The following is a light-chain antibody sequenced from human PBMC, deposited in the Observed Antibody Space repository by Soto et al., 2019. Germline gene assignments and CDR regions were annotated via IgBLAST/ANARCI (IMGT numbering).Light chain of an antibody. Sequence: EIVLTQSPATLSSFPGDRVTLSCRASQYINTRLAWYQHRPGQAPRLLIYQTSLRAAGIPARFSASGSGTEFTLTISSLQSEDFAVYYCQQYHNLWTFGQGTKVDIK. V-gene: IGKV3D-15*01. CDR3: QQYHNLWT. J-gene: IGKJ1*01. CDR1: QYINTR. CDR2: QTS.